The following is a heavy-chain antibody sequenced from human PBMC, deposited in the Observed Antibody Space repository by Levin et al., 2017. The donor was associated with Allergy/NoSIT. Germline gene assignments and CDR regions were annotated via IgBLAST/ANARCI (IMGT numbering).Heavy chain of an antibody. J-gene: IGHJ6*02. CDR2: IYSGGST. Sequence: GGSLRLSCAASGFTVSSNYMSWVRQAPGKGLEWVSVIYSGGSTYYADSVKGRFTISRDNSKNTLYLQMNSLRAEDTAVYYCARSKWDYGGKGGMDVWGQGTTVTVSS. CDR3: ARSKWDYGGKGGMDV. CDR1: GFTVSSNY. V-gene: IGHV3-53*01. D-gene: IGHD4-23*01.